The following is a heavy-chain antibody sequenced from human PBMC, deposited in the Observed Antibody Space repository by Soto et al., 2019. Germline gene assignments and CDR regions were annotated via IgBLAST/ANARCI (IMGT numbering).Heavy chain of an antibody. CDR3: AQGTRRFTMS. J-gene: IGHJ4*02. V-gene: IGHV3-23*01. CDR2: ITADGAAT. D-gene: IGHD3-10*02. CDR1: GFTFSSHA. Sequence: SGGSLRLSCAASGFTFSSHAMSWVRQAPEKGLEWVSAITADGAATYYSDSVKGRFTISRDNSKNTVFLQLNSLRAEDTALYFCAQGTRRFTMSWGLGTLVSVS.